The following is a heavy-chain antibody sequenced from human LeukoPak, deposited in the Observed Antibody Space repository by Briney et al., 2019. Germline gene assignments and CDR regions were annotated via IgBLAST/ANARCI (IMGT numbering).Heavy chain of an antibody. CDR1: GFSFSSYW. CDR3: SRRLCASGSYWSAPCNGMDV. J-gene: IGHJ6*02. Sequence: GGSLRLSCAASGFSFSSYWMSWVRQAPGKGLEWVANIKQDGSEKYYVDSVKGRFTISRDNAKNSLYLQMNSLRAEDTAVYCCSRRLCASGSYWSAPCNGMDVWGQGTTVTVSS. D-gene: IGHD3-10*01. CDR2: IKQDGSEK. V-gene: IGHV3-7*01.